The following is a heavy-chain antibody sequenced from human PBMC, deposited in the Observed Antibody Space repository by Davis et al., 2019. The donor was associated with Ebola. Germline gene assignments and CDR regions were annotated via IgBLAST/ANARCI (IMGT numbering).Heavy chain of an antibody. V-gene: IGHV3-23*01. CDR2: ISGSGGST. Sequence: PGGSLRLSCAASGFTFSSYAMSWVRQAPGKGLEWVSAISGSGGSTYYADSVKGRFTISRDNSKNTLYLQMNSLRAEDTAVYYCAKSQDIVLVPAAMMVGYYYYYGMDVWGQGTTVTVSS. CDR1: GFTFSSYA. D-gene: IGHD2-2*01. J-gene: IGHJ6*02. CDR3: AKSQDIVLVPAAMMVGYYYYYGMDV.